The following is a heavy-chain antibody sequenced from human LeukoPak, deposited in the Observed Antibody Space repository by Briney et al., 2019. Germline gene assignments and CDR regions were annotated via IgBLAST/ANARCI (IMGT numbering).Heavy chain of an antibody. Sequence: GGSLKLSCAASGFTVSSNYMSRVRQAPGKELEWVSVIHSGGSTYYADSVKGRFTISRHNSKNTLYLQMNSLRAEDTAVYYCAREGHPHYDFWSGYLDVWGQGTTGTVSS. D-gene: IGHD3-3*01. CDR3: AREGHPHYDFWSGYLDV. J-gene: IGHJ6*02. CDR1: GFTVSSNY. CDR2: IHSGGST. V-gene: IGHV3-53*04.